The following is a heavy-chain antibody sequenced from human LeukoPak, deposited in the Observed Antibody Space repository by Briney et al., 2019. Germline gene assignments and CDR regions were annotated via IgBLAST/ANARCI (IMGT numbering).Heavy chain of an antibody. CDR3: ARVAVVVPAAIKGTWFDP. J-gene: IGHJ5*02. V-gene: IGHV1-8*03. CDR1: GYTFTGYY. CDR2: MNPNSGNT. D-gene: IGHD2-2*02. Sequence: ASVKVSCKASGYTFTGYYMHWVRQATGQGLEWMGWMNPNSGNTGYAQKFQGRVTITRNTSISTAYMELSSLRSEDTAVYYCARVAVVVPAAIKGTWFDPWGQGTLVTVSS.